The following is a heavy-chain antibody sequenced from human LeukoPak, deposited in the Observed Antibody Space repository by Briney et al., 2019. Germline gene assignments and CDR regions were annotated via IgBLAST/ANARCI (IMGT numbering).Heavy chain of an antibody. J-gene: IGHJ3*02. D-gene: IGHD3-22*01. V-gene: IGHV3-48*01. CDR1: EFTFSSYS. CDR2: ISSISSTI. Sequence: GGSLRLSCPASEFTFSSYSMTWARQAPGKGLEWVSYISSISSTIYYADSVKGRFTISRDNAKNSLSLQMNSLRAEDTAVYYCARGLHYYDTGGYYYPDAFDIWGQGTMVTVSS. CDR3: ARGLHYYDTGGYYYPDAFDI.